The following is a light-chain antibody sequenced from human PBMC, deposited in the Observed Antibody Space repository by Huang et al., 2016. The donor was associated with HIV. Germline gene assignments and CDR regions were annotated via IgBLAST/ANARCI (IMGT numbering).Light chain of an antibody. CDR2: QVS. J-gene: IGKJ4*01. V-gene: IGKV2-30*02. CDR1: QSLLHSNGNTY. Sequence: VVLTQSPLYLSVTLGQPASISCRSSQSLLHSNGNTYLNWFRQRPGQSPRRLICQVSRRDSGVPDRFSGSGSGTDFTLKISRVEAEDVGVYYCMQGTHLFTFGGGTRVDIK. CDR3: MQGTHLFT.